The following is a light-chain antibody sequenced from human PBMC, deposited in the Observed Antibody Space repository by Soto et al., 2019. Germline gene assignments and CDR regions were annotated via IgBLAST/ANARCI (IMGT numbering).Light chain of an antibody. CDR3: AAWEDSLRGLWV. V-gene: IGLV1-47*01. J-gene: IGLJ3*02. CDR1: SSNIGSNY. Sequence: QSVLTQPPSASGTPGQRVTISCSGSSSNIGSNYVYWYQQLPGTAPKLLIYRNNQRPSGVPDRFSGSKSGTSASLAISGLRSEEEAAYYCAAWEDSLRGLWVFGGGTKLTVL. CDR2: RNN.